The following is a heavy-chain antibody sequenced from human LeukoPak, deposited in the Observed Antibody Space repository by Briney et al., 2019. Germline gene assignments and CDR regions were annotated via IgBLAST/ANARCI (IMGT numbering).Heavy chain of an antibody. CDR3: ARIGLSDDSFGYYYFDY. CDR2: IYYSGTT. CDR1: GGSISSSSYY. D-gene: IGHD3-22*01. J-gene: IGHJ4*02. V-gene: IGHV4-39*01. Sequence: SETLSLTCTVSGGSISSSSYYWGWICQPPGKGLEWIGSIYYSGTTYYNAALQSRVTISVDTSKSQFSLKLSSVTAADTAVYYCARIGLSDDSFGYYYFDYWGLGTLVTVSS.